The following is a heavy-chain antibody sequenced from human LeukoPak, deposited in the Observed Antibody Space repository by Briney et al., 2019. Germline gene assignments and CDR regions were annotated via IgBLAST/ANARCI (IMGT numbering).Heavy chain of an antibody. CDR3: ARDLGYCSSTSCSVSDY. V-gene: IGHV1-69*01. CDR2: IIPIFGTA. CDR1: GGTFSSYA. Sequence: ASVKVSCKASGGTFSSYAISWVRQAPGQGLEWMGGIIPIFGTANYAQKSQGRVTITADESTSTAYMELSSLRSEDTAVYYCARDLGYCSSTSCSVSDYWGQGTLVTVSS. D-gene: IGHD2-2*01. J-gene: IGHJ4*02.